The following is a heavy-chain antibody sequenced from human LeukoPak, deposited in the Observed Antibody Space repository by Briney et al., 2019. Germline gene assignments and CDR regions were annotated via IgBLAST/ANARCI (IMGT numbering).Heavy chain of an antibody. D-gene: IGHD3-22*01. CDR1: GFTVSSNY. CDR3: AAYYYDRSGYLPLGE. V-gene: IGHV3-53*01. J-gene: IGHJ4*02. Sequence: GGSLRLSCAASGFTVSSNYMSWVRQAPGKGLEWVSVIYSGGNTYYADSVKGRFTISRDNSKNTLYLQMNSLRAEDTAVYCCAAYYYDRSGYLPLGEGGKETLVTVSS. CDR2: IYSGGNT.